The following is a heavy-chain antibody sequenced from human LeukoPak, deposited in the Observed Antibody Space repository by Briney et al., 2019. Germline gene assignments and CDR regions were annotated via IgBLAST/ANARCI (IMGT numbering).Heavy chain of an antibody. Sequence: PGGSLRLSCAASGFTFSSYSMNWVRQAPGKGLEWVANIKEDGSEKYYVDSVKGRFTISRDNAKNSLYLQMNSLRAEDTAVYYCARGGPFGAYWGQGTLVTVSS. J-gene: IGHJ1*01. D-gene: IGHD2-21*01. CDR1: GFTFSSYS. CDR3: ARGGPFGAY. V-gene: IGHV3-7*03. CDR2: IKEDGSEK.